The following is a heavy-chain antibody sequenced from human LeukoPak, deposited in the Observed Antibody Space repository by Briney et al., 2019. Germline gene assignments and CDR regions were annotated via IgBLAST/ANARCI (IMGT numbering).Heavy chain of an antibody. CDR3: ARDLDSSGYYHVVDS. D-gene: IGHD3-22*01. CDR1: GVTFSSYA. V-gene: IGHV3-23*01. J-gene: IGHJ4*02. Sequence: GGSLRLSCADSGVTFSSYAMSWVRQAPGKGLEWVSLISTSGRTHYADSVQGRFTISRDNSKNTLSLHMNSLRAEDTAVYYCARDLDSSGYYHVVDSWGQGALVTVAS. CDR2: ISTSGRT.